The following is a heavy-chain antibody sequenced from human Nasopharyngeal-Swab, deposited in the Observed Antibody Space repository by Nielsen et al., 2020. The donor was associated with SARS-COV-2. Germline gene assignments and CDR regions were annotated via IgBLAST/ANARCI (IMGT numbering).Heavy chain of an antibody. J-gene: IGHJ3*02. D-gene: IGHD3-3*01. CDR1: GGSISSSSYY. CDR3: ARHQEFTIFGVVIRGAFDN. Sequence: SQTLSLICTVSGGSISSSSYYWGWIRQPPGKGLEWIGSIYYSGSTYYNPSLKSRVTISEDTSKNQFSKKLSSVTAADTAVYYCARHQEFTIFGVVIRGAFDNWGQGTMVTVSS. V-gene: IGHV4-39*01. CDR2: IYYSGST.